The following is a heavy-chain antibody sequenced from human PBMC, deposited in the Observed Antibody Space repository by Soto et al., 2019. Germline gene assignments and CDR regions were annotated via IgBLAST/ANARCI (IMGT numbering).Heavy chain of an antibody. V-gene: IGHV1-18*01. J-gene: IGHJ4*02. CDR1: GYTFMNFG. CDR2: VSPENGKT. CDR3: TRDLYFMSTSTVTPDGY. Sequence: HVQMVQSGGEVKKPGASVKVSCKPSGYTFMNFGISWVRQAPGQGLQWMGWVSPENGKTKYALKFQGRVSMTADTSTSTVYMELRSLRSDDTAVYYCTRDLYFMSTSTVTPDGYWGQATLVAVSS. D-gene: IGHD4-17*01.